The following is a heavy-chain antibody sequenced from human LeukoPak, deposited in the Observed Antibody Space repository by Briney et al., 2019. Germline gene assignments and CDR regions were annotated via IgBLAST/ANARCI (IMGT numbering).Heavy chain of an antibody. V-gene: IGHV3-23*01. J-gene: IGHJ4*02. CDR3: ANLDPDYYDSSGYPST. Sequence: GGSLRLSCAASGFTFSSYSMNWVRQAPGKGLEWISAISGSGGSTYYADSVKGRFTISRDNSKNTLYLQMNSLRAEDTAVYYCANLDPDYYDSSGYPSTWGQGTLVTVSS. CDR1: GFTFSSYS. CDR2: ISGSGGST. D-gene: IGHD3-22*01.